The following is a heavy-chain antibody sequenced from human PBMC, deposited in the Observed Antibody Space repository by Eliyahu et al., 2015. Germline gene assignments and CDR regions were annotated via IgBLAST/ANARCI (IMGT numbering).Heavy chain of an antibody. J-gene: IGHJ5*02. CDR1: GGSFXGYY. D-gene: IGHD3-10*01. V-gene: IGHV4-34*01. Sequence: QVQLQQWGAGLLKPSETLSLTCAVXGGSFXGYYWSWIRQPPGKGLEWIGEINHSGSTNYNPSLKSRVTISVDTSKNQFSLKLSSVTAADTAVYYCARGPTYYYKNWFDPWGQGTLVTVSS. CDR3: ARGPTYYYKNWFDP. CDR2: INHSGST.